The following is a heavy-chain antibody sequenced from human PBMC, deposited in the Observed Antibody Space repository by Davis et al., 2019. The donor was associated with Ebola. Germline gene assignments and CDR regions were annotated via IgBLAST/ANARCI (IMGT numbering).Heavy chain of an antibody. CDR1: GFVFSNYV. CDR3: AKDTSNIWFDI. J-gene: IGHJ3*02. CDR2: LGTSADT. Sequence: GGSLRLSCGASGFVFSNYVMSWVRQAPGKGLEWVSTLGTSADTYYADSVKGRFTISRDNSKNTLYLQMNGLRVEDTAIYYCAKDTSNIWFDIWGQGTNVTVSS. V-gene: IGHV3-23*01. D-gene: IGHD1-26*01.